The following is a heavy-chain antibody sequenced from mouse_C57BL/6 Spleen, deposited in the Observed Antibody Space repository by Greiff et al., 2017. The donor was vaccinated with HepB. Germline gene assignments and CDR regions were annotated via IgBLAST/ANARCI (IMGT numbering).Heavy chain of an antibody. Sequence: QVQLQQSGAELVRPGSSVKLSCKASGYTFTSYWMHWVKQRPIQGLEWIGNIDPSDSETHYNQKFKDKATLTVDKSSSTAYMQLSSLTSEDSAVYYCARWGSYYSNLYAMDYWGQGTSVTVSS. J-gene: IGHJ4*01. CDR3: ARWGSYYSNLYAMDY. D-gene: IGHD2-5*01. V-gene: IGHV1-52*01. CDR1: GYTFTSYW. CDR2: IDPSDSET.